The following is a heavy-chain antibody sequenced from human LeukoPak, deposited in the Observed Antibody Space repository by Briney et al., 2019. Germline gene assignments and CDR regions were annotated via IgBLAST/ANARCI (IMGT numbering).Heavy chain of an antibody. V-gene: IGHV4-39*01. CDR2: IYYSGST. CDR3: ARKYSSSWYPYYYYYYMDV. CDR1: GGSISSSSYY. J-gene: IGHJ6*03. D-gene: IGHD6-13*01. Sequence: SETLSLTCTVSGGSISSSSYYWGWIRQPPGKGLEWIGSIYYSGSTYYNPSLKSRVTISVDTSKNQFSLKLSSVTAADTAVYYCARKYSSSWYPYYYYYYMDVWGKGTTVTISS.